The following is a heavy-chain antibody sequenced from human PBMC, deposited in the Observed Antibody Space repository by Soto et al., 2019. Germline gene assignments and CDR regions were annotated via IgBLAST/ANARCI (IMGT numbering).Heavy chain of an antibody. CDR2: IIPMFETV. V-gene: IGHV1-69*01. CDR1: GGTFDNYA. J-gene: IGHJ6*02. Sequence: QEQLLQSGAEVRKPGSSVKVSCKASGGTFDNYAVSWVRQAPGQGLEWMGGIIPMFETVNYAQRFQGRLTIAADESTSTAHIELTSLTSADTAIYFCARGLRTGNYGMDVWGQGTTVTVSS. CDR3: ARGLRTGNYGMDV.